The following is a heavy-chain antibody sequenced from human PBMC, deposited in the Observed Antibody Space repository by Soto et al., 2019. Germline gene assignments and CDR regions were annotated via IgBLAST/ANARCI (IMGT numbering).Heavy chain of an antibody. Sequence: QVQLQESGPGLVKPSQTLSLTCTVSGGSISSGDYYWSWIRQPPGKGLEWIGYIYYSGSTYYNPSLKRRVTISVDTSKNHSSLKLSSVTAAHTAVYYCASNSYGYIFYEYWGQGTLVTVSS. J-gene: IGHJ4*02. V-gene: IGHV4-30-4*01. CDR3: ASNSYGYIFYEY. D-gene: IGHD5-18*01. CDR1: GGSISSGDYY. CDR2: IYYSGST.